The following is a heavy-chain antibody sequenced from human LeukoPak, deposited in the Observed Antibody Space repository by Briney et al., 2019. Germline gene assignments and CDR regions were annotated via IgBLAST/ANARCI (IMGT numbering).Heavy chain of an antibody. V-gene: IGHV4-39*07. CDR3: ARLERTLIVGASRYFGP. CDR1: GGSISSSSYY. CDR2: IYYSGST. D-gene: IGHD1-26*01. J-gene: IGHJ5*02. Sequence: SETLSLTCTVSGGSISSSSYYWGWIRQPPGKGLEWIGTIYYSGSTYYNPSLTSRVTISVDTSKNQFSLKLSSVTGADTAVYYCARLERTLIVGASRYFGPWGQGTLVTVSS.